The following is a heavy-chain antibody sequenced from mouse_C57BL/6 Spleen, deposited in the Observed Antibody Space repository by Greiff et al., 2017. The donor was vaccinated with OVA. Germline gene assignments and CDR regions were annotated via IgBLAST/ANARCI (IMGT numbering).Heavy chain of an antibody. CDR3: ARLGFYGSKGY. CDR2: IDPSDSET. V-gene: IGHV1-52*01. D-gene: IGHD1-1*01. CDR1: GYTFTSYW. J-gene: IGHJ2*01. Sequence: QVHVKQPGAELVRPGSSVKLSCKASGYTFTSYWMHWVKQRPIQGLEWIGNIDPSDSETHYNQKFKDKATLTVDKSSSTAYMQLSSLTSEDSAVYYCARLGFYGSKGYWGQGTTLTVSS.